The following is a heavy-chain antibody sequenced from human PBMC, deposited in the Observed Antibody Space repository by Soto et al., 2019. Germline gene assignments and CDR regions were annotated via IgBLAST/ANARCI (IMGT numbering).Heavy chain of an antibody. CDR2: IDWDDDK. J-gene: IGHJ6*02. Sequence: SGPTLVNPTQTLTLTCTFSGFSLSTSGMCVSWIRQPPGKALEWLALIDWDDDKYYSTSLKTRLTISKDTSKNQVVLTMTNMDPVDTATYYCARTTGEYSSSSARGYYYYGMDVWGQGTTVTV. CDR3: ARTTGEYSSSSARGYYYYGMDV. CDR1: GFSLSTSGMC. V-gene: IGHV2-70*01. D-gene: IGHD6-6*01.